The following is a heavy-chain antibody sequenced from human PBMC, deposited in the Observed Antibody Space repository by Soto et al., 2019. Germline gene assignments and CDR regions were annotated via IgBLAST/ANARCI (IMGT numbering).Heavy chain of an antibody. D-gene: IGHD6-13*01. CDR1: GGSISSYY. J-gene: IGHJ5*02. CDR2: IYYSGST. CDR3: ARDAGIAAAGINWFDP. V-gene: IGHV4-59*01. Sequence: SETLSLTCTVSGGSISSYYWSWIRQPPGKGLEWIGYIYYSGSTNYNPSLKSRVTISVDTSKNQFSLKLSSVTAADTAVYYCARDAGIAAAGINWFDPWGQGTLVTVSS.